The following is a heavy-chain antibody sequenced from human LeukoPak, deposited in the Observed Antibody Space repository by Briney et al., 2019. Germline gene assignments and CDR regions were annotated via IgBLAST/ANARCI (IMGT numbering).Heavy chain of an antibody. CDR1: GGSISSYY. V-gene: IGHV4-59*01. J-gene: IGHJ4*02. D-gene: IGHD3-22*01. CDR3: ARAGGGYDSSGYYHTGPIDY. CDR2: IYYSGST. Sequence: KASETLSLTCTVSGGSISSYYWSWIRQPLGKGLEWIGYIYYSGSTNYNPSLKSRVTISVDTSKNQFSLKLSSVTAADTAVYYCARAGGGYDSSGYYHTGPIDYWGQGTLVTVSS.